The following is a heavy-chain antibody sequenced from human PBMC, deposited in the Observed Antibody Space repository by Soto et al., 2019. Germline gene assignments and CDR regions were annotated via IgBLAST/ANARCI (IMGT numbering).Heavy chain of an antibody. V-gene: IGHV3-7*01. CDR3: ARSSFSYCSGGSCYPTGY. D-gene: IGHD2-15*01. Sequence: EVQLVESGGGLVQPGGSLRLSCAASGFTFSSYWMSWVRQAPGKGLEWVANIKQDGSEKYYVGSVKGRFTISRDNAKNSLYLQMNSLRAEDTAVYYCARSSFSYCSGGSCYPTGYWGQGTLVTVSS. J-gene: IGHJ4*02. CDR1: GFTFSSYW. CDR2: IKQDGSEK.